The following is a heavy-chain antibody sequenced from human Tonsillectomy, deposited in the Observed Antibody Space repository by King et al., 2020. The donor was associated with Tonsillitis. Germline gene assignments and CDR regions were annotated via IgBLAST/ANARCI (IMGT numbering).Heavy chain of an antibody. Sequence: QLQESGPGLVKPSETLSLTCTASGDSISSSDYFWGWIRQPPGKGLEWIGSIYYTGSTYYNPSLKSRVTISVDTSKNQFSLKLSSVTAADTAVYYCARHMTTVTTSDYWGQGTLVTVSS. CDR1: GDSISSSDYF. J-gene: IGHJ4*02. D-gene: IGHD4-17*01. CDR3: ARHMTTVTTSDY. V-gene: IGHV4-39*07. CDR2: IYYTGST.